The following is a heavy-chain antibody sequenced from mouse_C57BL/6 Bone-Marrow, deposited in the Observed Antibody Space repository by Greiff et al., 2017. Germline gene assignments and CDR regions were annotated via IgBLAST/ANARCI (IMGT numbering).Heavy chain of an antibody. J-gene: IGHJ3*01. CDR1: GYTFPDYY. Sequence: VQLQQSGPELVKPGASVKISCKASGYTFPDYYINWVKQRPGQGLEWIGWIFPGSGSTYYNEKFKGKATLTVDKSSSTAYMLLSTRTSEDSAVYFCEIYYDYDEAYWGQGTLVTVSA. V-gene: IGHV1-75*01. CDR3: EIYYDYDEAY. CDR2: IFPGSGST. D-gene: IGHD2-4*01.